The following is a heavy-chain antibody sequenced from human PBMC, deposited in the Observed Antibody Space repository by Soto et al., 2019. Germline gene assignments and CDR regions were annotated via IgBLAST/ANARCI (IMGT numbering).Heavy chain of an antibody. J-gene: IGHJ4*02. CDR3: TRLVVGQQQLVAVFDY. Sequence: EVQLVESGGGLVQPGGSLKLSCAASGFTFSGSAMHWVRQASGKGLEWVGRIRSKANSYATAYAASVKGRFTISRDDSKNTAYLQMNSLKIEDTVVYYCTRLVVGQQQLVAVFDYWGQGTLVTVSS. V-gene: IGHV3-73*02. CDR1: GFTFSGSA. CDR2: IRSKANSYAT. D-gene: IGHD6-13*01.